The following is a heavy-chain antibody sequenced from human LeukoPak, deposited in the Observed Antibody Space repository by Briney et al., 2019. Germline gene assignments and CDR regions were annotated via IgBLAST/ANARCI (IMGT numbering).Heavy chain of an antibody. V-gene: IGHV4-4*09. J-gene: IGHJ2*01. CDR3: ARFYSGPSGWFVLWYFDL. CDR2: IYSSENT. CDR1: GGSFSSYY. D-gene: IGHD6-19*01. Sequence: SEPLSLTCTVSGGSFSSYYWSWVRQPPGKGLEWIGHIYSSENTKYNSSLESRVTMSLDTSKNRFFLKLSSVTAADTAVYYCARFYSGPSGWFVLWYFDLWGRGTLVTVSS.